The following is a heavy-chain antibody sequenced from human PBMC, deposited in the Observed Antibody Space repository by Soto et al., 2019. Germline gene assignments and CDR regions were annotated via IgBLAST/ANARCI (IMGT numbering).Heavy chain of an antibody. D-gene: IGHD2-2*01. CDR1: GFTFTSFA. Sequence: QVQLVQSGGGVVQPGRSMRLSCAASGFTFTSFAMHWVRQAPGKGLEWVAVISYDGRKKYYADAVKGRFTISRDNSDNKLYLQMNTLRREDTALYYCVRGGRSLPPYCFDTSCYGPTVYWGQGTQVTVSS. CDR2: ISYDGRKK. CDR3: VRGGRSLPPYCFDTSCYGPTVY. J-gene: IGHJ4*02. V-gene: IGHV3-30*01.